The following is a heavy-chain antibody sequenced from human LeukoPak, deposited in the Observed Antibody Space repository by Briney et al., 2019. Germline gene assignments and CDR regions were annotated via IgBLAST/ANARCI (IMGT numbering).Heavy chain of an antibody. CDR2: IIPILGIA. Sequence: ASVKVSCKASGGTFSSYTISWVRQAPGQGLEWMGRIIPILGIANYAQKFQGRVTITADKSTSAAYMELSSLRSEDTAVYYCARDPGDEYSSSSDHWGQGTLVTVSS. J-gene: IGHJ5*02. CDR1: GGTFSSYT. CDR3: ARDPGDEYSSSSDH. D-gene: IGHD6-6*01. V-gene: IGHV1-69*04.